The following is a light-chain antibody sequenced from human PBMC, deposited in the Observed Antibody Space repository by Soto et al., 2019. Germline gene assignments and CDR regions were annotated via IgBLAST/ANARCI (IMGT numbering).Light chain of an antibody. CDR3: QLWDSTRDHHV. CDR1: NIGSKS. V-gene: IGLV3-21*02. CDR2: ADD. J-gene: IGLJ1*01. Sequence: SYELTQPPSVSVAPGQTARITCGGNNIGSKSVHWYQQKPGQAPVLVVYADDDRPSGIPERISGSNSGNTATLTISRVEAGDEADYYCQLWDSTRDHHVFGSGTKLTVL.